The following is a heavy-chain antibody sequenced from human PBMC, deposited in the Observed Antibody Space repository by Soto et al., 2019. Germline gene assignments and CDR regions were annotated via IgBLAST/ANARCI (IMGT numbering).Heavy chain of an antibody. CDR2: IYYSGST. J-gene: IGHJ4*02. CDR3: ARYVAAAALFDY. D-gene: IGHD6-13*01. V-gene: IGHV4-61*01. Sequence: QVQLQESGPGLVKPSETLSLTCTVSGGSVSSGSYYWSWIRQPPGKGLEWIGYIYYSGSTNYNPSLNGRVTISVDTSKNQFSLKLSSVTAADTAVYYCARYVAAAALFDYWGQGTLVTVSS. CDR1: GGSVSSGSYY.